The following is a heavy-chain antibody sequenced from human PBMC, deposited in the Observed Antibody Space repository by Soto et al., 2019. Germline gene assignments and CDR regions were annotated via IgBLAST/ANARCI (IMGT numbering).Heavy chain of an antibody. Sequence: SETLSLTCTVSGGSISSGGYYWSWIRQHPGKGLEWIGYIYYSGSTYYNPSLKSRVTISVDTSKNQFSLKLSSVTAADTAVYYCARGEGPPIFGVVPSPYYYGMDVWGQGTTVTVSS. J-gene: IGHJ6*02. D-gene: IGHD3-3*01. CDR2: IYYSGST. V-gene: IGHV4-31*03. CDR1: GGSISSGGYY. CDR3: ARGEGPPIFGVVPSPYYYGMDV.